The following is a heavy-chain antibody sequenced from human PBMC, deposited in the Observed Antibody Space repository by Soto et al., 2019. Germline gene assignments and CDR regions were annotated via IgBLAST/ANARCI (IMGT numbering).Heavy chain of an antibody. CDR2: IIPILGIA. V-gene: IGHV1-69*02. J-gene: IGHJ5*02. CDR1: GGTFSSYT. Sequence: SSVKVSCKASGGTFSSYTISWVRQAPGQGLEWMGRIIPILGIANYAQKFQGRVTITADKSTSTAYMELSSLRSEDTAAYYCARLGCSSTRCYTLHNWFDPWGQGILVTVSS. D-gene: IGHD2-2*02. CDR3: ARLGCSSTRCYTLHNWFDP.